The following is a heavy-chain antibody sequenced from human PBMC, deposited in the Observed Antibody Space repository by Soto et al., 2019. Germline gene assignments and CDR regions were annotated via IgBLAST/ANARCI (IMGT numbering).Heavy chain of an antibody. Sequence: ASVKVSFKASGYTFTSYDINWVRQATGQGLEWMGWMNPNSGNTGYAQKFQGRVTMTRNTSISTAYMELSSLRSEDTAVYYCARHRLERSLGDYHGMDVWGPGTTVTVSS. D-gene: IGHD1-1*01. V-gene: IGHV1-8*01. CDR3: ARHRLERSLGDYHGMDV. CDR1: GYTFTSYD. J-gene: IGHJ6*02. CDR2: MNPNSGNT.